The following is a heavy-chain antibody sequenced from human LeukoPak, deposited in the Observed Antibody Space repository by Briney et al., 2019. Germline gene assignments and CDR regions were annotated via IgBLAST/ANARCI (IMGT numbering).Heavy chain of an antibody. J-gene: IGHJ4*02. CDR3: ARHRRTQWLVRGFRIIDY. CDR1: SGSISTSNYY. CDR2: IFYSGST. D-gene: IGHD6-19*01. Sequence: SETLSLTCTVSSGSISTSNYYWGWVRQPPGKALEWIGNIFYSGSTYYSPSLKSRVTISLDTSRNQFSLKLSSVTAADTAVYYCARHRRTQWLVRGFRIIDYWGQGTLVTVSS. V-gene: IGHV4-39*01.